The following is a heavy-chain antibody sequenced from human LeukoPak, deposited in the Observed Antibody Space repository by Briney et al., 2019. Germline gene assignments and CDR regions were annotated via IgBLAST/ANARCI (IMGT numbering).Heavy chain of an antibody. CDR3: ATDRGNYSIDY. CDR1: GYSFTGYY. D-gene: IGHD1-7*01. CDR2: INPNSGGT. V-gene: IGHV1-2*02. Sequence: ASVKVSCKASGYSFTGYYMHWVRQAPGQGLEWMGWINPNSGGTNYVQKFQGRVTMTRDTSISTAYMELSRLRSDDTAAYYCATDRGNYSIDYWGQGTLVTVSS. J-gene: IGHJ4*02.